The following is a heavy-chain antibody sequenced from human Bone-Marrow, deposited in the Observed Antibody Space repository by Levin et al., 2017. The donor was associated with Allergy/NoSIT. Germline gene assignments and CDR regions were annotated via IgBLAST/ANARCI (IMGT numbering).Heavy chain of an antibody. CDR2: IRNKAYGGTA. J-gene: IGHJ4*02. D-gene: IGHD2-8*01. Sequence: PSGGCLRLSCTTSGFTFGDYAMTWFRQAPGKGLEWVALIRNKAYGGTAEYAASVKGRFTVSRDDSKNIAYVQMTSLKTDDTAVYYCSRILSTSWSRGCDLWGQGTLVTVSS. CDR1: GFTFGDYA. CDR3: SRILSTSWSRGCDL. V-gene: IGHV3-49*03.